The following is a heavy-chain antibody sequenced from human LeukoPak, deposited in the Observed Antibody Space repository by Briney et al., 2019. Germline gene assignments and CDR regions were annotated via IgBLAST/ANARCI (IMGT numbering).Heavy chain of an antibody. CDR3: ARGKRFSSDWLDCFDF. J-gene: IGHJ4*02. V-gene: IGHV3-30*04. Sequence: GGSLRLSCAGFGFTLRGYSMHWVRQAPGKGLEWVAVTSFDESNKYYADSVKGRFTISRDNSMNTVYLQMYSLRDGDTAVYYCARGKRFSSDWLDCFDFWGQGTMVTVSS. D-gene: IGHD6-19*01. CDR1: GFTLRGYS. CDR2: TSFDESNK.